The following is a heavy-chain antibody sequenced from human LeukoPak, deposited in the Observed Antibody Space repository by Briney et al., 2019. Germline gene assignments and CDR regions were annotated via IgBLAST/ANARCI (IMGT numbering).Heavy chain of an antibody. D-gene: IGHD2-2*01. J-gene: IGHJ4*02. CDR1: GGSFSGYY. Sequence: SETLSLTCAVYGGSFSGYYWSWIRQPPGKGLEWIGEINHSGSTNYNPSLKSRVTISVDTSKNQFSLKLSSVTAADTAVYYCARGRCSSTSCYLHDYWGQGTLVTVSS. CDR3: ARGRCSSTSCYLHDY. V-gene: IGHV4-34*01. CDR2: INHSGST.